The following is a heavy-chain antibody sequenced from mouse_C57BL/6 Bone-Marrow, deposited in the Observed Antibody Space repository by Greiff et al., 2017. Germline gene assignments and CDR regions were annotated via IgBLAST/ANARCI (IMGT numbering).Heavy chain of an antibody. CDR3: ARGIPYYYGSSRYAMDY. V-gene: IGHV1-69*01. CDR2: IDPSDSYT. J-gene: IGHJ4*01. Sequence: QVQLQQPGAELVMPGASVKLSCKASGYTFTSYWMHWVKQRPGQGLEWIGEIDPSDSYTNYNQKFKGKSTLTVDKSSSTAYMQLSSLTSEDSAVYYCARGIPYYYGSSRYAMDYWGQGTSVTVSS. D-gene: IGHD1-1*01. CDR1: GYTFTSYW.